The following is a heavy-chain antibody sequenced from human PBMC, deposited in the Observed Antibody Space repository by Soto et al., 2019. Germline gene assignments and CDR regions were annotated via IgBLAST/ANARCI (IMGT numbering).Heavy chain of an antibody. D-gene: IGHD2-2*01. CDR3: ARSQPSTTSLEISYNGSYGMDV. Sequence: ASVRVSCKASGGALSSYAISWVRQAPGQGLEWMGGIIPISGTANYAQKFQGRVTITADESTSPASMELSSLRSEDTAVYYCARSQPSTTSLEISYNGSYGMDVWGQGTTVTVSS. J-gene: IGHJ6*02. CDR1: GGALSSYA. V-gene: IGHV1-69*13. CDR2: IIPISGTA.